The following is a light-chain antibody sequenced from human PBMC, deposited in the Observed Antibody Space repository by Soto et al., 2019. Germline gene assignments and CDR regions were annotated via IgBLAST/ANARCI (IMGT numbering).Light chain of an antibody. V-gene: IGLV1-40*01. CDR1: NSTIGAGSD. Sequence: QSVLTQPPSVSGAPGQRVTISCTGSNSTIGAGSDVHWYQQLPGTAPKLLIYANNIRPSGVPDRLSGSKSGTSASLAIAGLPAEDDAHYYCQSYDVSLSASVFGGGTQLTVL. CDR2: ANN. CDR3: QSYDVSLSASV. J-gene: IGLJ7*01.